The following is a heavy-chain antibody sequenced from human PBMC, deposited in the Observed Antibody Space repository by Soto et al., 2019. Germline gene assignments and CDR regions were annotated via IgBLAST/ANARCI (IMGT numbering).Heavy chain of an antibody. Sequence: PGGSLRLSCAASGFTFSDYYMSWIRQAPGKGLEWVSYISSSGSTIYYADSVKGRFTISRDNAKNSLYLQMNSLRAGDTAVFYCARGLNDPYYSYYAMDVWGQGTTVTVSS. V-gene: IGHV3-11*04. CDR2: ISSSGSTI. CDR3: ARGLNDPYYSYYAMDV. CDR1: GFTFSDYY. J-gene: IGHJ6*02. D-gene: IGHD2-8*01.